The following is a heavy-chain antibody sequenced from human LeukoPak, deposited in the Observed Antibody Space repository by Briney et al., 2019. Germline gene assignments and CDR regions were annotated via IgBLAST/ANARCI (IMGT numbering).Heavy chain of an antibody. Sequence: GGTLRLSCAASGFTFSSYGMSWVRQAPGKGLEWVSAISGSGGSTYYADSVKGRFTISRDNSKNTLYLQMNSLRAEDTAVYYCAKDGMGEALLWFGELQFDYWGQGTLVTVSS. CDR1: GFTFSSYG. CDR3: AKDGMGEALLWFGELQFDY. CDR2: ISGSGGST. J-gene: IGHJ4*02. V-gene: IGHV3-23*01. D-gene: IGHD3-10*01.